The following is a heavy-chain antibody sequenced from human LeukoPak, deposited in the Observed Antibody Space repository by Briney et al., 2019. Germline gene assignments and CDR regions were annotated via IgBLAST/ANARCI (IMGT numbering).Heavy chain of an antibody. CDR1: GGSISSSSYY. D-gene: IGHD6-13*01. Sequence: SETLSLTCTVSGGSISSSSYYWGWIRQPPGKGLEWIGEINHSGSTNYNPSLKSRVTISVDTSKNQFSLKLSSVTAADTAVYYCASPAAGYSSSWYYDAFDIWGQGAMVTVSS. CDR2: INHSGST. J-gene: IGHJ3*02. V-gene: IGHV4-39*07. CDR3: ASPAAGYSSSWYYDAFDI.